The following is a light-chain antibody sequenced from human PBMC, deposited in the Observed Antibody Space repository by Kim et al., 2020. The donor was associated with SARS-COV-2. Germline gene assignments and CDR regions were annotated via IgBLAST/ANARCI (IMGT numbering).Light chain of an antibody. J-gene: IGKJ4*01. CDR2: GAS. V-gene: IGKV3-20*01. Sequence: PGERASLACRASQSVSSSYLAWYQQKPGQAPRLLIYGASSRATGIPDRFSGSGSGTDFTLTISRLEPEDFAVYYCQQYGSSPLLTFGGGTKVDIK. CDR3: QQYGSSPLLT. CDR1: QSVSSSY.